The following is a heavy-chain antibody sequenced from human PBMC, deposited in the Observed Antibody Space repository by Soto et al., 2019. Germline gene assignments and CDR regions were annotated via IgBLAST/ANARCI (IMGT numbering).Heavy chain of an antibody. CDR1: GYTFITYG. D-gene: IGHD2-15*01. CDR2: ISTFNGQT. V-gene: IGHV1-18*01. CDR3: ARGMVAASTSAFEH. Sequence: QVQLIQSGAEVKKPGASVKVSCQASGYTFITYGVSWVRQAPGQGLEWMGWISTFNGQTEYAQQFQDRITMTTDTSTNTGYMELRSLTSDETAISYCARGMVAASTSAFEHWGQGTPVIVSS. J-gene: IGHJ4*02.